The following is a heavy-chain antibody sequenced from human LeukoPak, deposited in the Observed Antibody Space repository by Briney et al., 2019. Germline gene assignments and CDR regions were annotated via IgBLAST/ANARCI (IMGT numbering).Heavy chain of an antibody. CDR1: GFTFSSYS. V-gene: IGHV3-21*01. Sequence: GGSLRLSCAASGFTFSSYSMNWVRQAPGKGLEWVSSISSSSSYIYYADSVKGRFTISRDNAKNSLYLQMNSLRAEDTAVYYCAKDNWNYVSYFDYWGQGTLVTVSS. CDR3: AKDNWNYVSYFDY. J-gene: IGHJ4*02. CDR2: ISSSSSYI. D-gene: IGHD1-7*01.